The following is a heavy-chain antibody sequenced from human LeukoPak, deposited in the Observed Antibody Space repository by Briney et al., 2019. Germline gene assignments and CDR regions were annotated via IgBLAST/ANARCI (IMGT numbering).Heavy chain of an antibody. J-gene: IGHJ5*02. Sequence: GGSLRLSCVASGFTFDDYAMHWVRQAPGKGLEWVSGISWNSGSIGYADSVKGRFTISRDNAKNSLYLQMNSLRPEDTAMYYCAYCGSTSCPGGWFDPWGQGTLVSVSS. CDR1: GFTFDDYA. CDR2: ISWNSGSI. V-gene: IGHV3-9*01. CDR3: AYCGSTSCPGGWFDP. D-gene: IGHD2-2*01.